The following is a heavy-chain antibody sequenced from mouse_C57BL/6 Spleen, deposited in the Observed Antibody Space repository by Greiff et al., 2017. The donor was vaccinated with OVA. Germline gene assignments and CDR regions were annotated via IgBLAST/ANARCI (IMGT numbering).Heavy chain of an antibody. CDR3: AREGRHYAMDY. J-gene: IGHJ4*01. CDR1: GFTFSDYY. V-gene: IGHV5-16*01. Sequence: EVMLVESEGGLVQPGRSMKLSCTASGFTFSDYYMAWVRQVPEKGLEWVANINYDGSSTYYLDSLKSRFIISRDNAKNILYLQMSSLKAEDTATYYCAREGRHYAMDYWGQGTSVTVSS. CDR2: INYDGSST.